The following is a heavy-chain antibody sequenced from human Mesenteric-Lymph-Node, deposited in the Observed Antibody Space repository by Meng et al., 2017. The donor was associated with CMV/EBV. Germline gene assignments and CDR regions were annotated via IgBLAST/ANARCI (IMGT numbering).Heavy chain of an antibody. J-gene: IGHJ6*02. CDR3: ARQYYDILTGNYYYYGMDV. V-gene: IGHV1-2*06. CDR2: INPNSDGT. CDR1: GYY. Sequence: GYYMHWLRQAPGQGLEWMRRINPNSDGTNYAQKFQGRVTMTRDTSISTAYMELSRLRSDDTAVYYCARQYYDILTGNYYYYGMDVWGQGTTVTVSS. D-gene: IGHD3-9*01.